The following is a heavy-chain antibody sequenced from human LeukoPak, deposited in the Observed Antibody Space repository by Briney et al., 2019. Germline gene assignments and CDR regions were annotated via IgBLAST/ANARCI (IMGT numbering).Heavy chain of an antibody. Sequence: SETLSVTCTVSGRSISSTTYHWGWIRQPPGKGLEWIGSIDYSGTTYYTASLESRVTISIDRSKNQFSLTLTSVTAADTAVYYCARESPMLRTIILYNWFDPWGQGTLVTVSS. CDR1: GRSISSTTYH. CDR3: ARESPMLRTIILYNWFDP. V-gene: IGHV4-39*07. D-gene: IGHD5-24*01. CDR2: IDYSGTT. J-gene: IGHJ5*02.